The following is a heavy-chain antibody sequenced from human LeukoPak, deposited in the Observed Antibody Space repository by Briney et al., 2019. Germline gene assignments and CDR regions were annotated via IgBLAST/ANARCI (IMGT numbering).Heavy chain of an antibody. CDR2: ISGSGGST. J-gene: IGHJ4*02. V-gene: IGHV3-23*01. CDR3: AKGRRIVVVTATFDY. D-gene: IGHD2-21*02. CDR1: GFTFSSYA. Sequence: SGGSLRLSCAASGFTFSSYAMSWVRQAPGKGLEWVSAISGSGGSTYYADSVKGRFTISRDNSKNTLYLQMNSLRAEDTAVYYCAKGRRIVVVTATFDYWAREPWSPSPQ.